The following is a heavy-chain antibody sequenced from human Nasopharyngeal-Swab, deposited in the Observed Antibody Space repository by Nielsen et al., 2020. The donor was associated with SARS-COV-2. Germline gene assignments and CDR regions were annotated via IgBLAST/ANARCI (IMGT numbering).Heavy chain of an antibody. CDR1: GFTFGSYT. D-gene: IGHD3-22*01. Sequence: GESLKISCEASGFTFGSYTMNWVRQAPGKGLEWVSFISSSGSIAYYADSVKGRFTISRDNAKNLLYLQMNSLRAEDTAVYYCASAHRAYGDSGYYPLDYWGKGTLVTVSS. J-gene: IGHJ4*02. CDR2: ISSSGSIA. V-gene: IGHV3-48*04. CDR3: ASAHRAYGDSGYYPLDY.